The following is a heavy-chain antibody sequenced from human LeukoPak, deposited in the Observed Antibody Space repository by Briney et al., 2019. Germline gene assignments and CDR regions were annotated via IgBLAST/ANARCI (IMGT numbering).Heavy chain of an antibody. D-gene: IGHD1-26*01. Sequence: TSETLSLTCTVSGGSISSSYWSWIRQPPPKGLEWIGYIHNSGGTNYNPSLKSRVTISKYTSKNQFSLNLSSVSAADTAVYYCARSIVSLGMFDWLDPWGEGTLVIVSS. V-gene: IGHV4-59*01. CDR1: GGSISSSY. CDR3: ARSIVSLGMFDWLDP. CDR2: IHNSGGT. J-gene: IGHJ5*02.